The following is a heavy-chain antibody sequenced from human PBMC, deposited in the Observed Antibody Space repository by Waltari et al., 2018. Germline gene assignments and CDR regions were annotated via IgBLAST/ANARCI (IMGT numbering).Heavy chain of an antibody. CDR2: IKTSTGNT. J-gene: IGHJ4*02. CDR3: ARGGETWNRLETHFDY. CDR1: GYPFNDYG. V-gene: IGHV1-3*04. D-gene: IGHD1-1*01. Sequence: QVQLVQSGAEVKEPGASVKVSCKTFGYPFNDYGLHWVRQAPGQGLEWMGWIKTSTGNTKYSQKVQGRVTLNRDSCATTAYMDVSSLKSEDTAIYYCARGGETWNRLETHFDYWGQGTLVTVSS.